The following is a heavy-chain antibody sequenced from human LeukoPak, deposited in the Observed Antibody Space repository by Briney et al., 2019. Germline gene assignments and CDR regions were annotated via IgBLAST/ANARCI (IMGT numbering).Heavy chain of an antibody. CDR2: IYPGDSDT. J-gene: IGHJ4*02. V-gene: IGHV5-51*01. CDR3: ARTFPGSDWYRSDY. Sequence: GESLKISCKGSGYSFTNYWIGWARQMPGKGLEWMGIIYPGDSDTRYSPSFQGQVTISADKSITTAYLQWSSLKASDTAMYFCARTFPGSDWYRSDYWGQGTLVTVSS. D-gene: IGHD3-9*01. CDR1: GYSFTNYW.